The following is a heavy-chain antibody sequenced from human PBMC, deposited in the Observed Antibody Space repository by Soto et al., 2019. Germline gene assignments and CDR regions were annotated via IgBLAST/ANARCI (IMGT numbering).Heavy chain of an antibody. J-gene: IGHJ3*02. V-gene: IGHV3-66*01. CDR2: IHSGGST. CDR1: GFTVSTKY. Sequence: GGSLRLSCAVSGFTVSTKYMSWVRQAPGMGLEWVSVIHSGGSTFYADSVKGRFTISRDNSKNTLYLQMNSLRAEDTAVYYCAREGAPADTGVAFDIWGQGTMVTVSS. CDR3: AREGAPADTGVAFDI. D-gene: IGHD6-13*01.